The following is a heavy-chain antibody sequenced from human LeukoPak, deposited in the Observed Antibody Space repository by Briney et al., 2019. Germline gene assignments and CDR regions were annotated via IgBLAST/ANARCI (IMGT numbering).Heavy chain of an antibody. Sequence: GGSLRLSCAASGFTFSSYTLNWVRQAPGKGLEWVSSISSDTTYIYYADSVKGRFTISRDNAKNSLYLQMNSLRAEDTAVYYCARSGMTTDDYFDYWGQGTLVTVSS. V-gene: IGHV3-21*04. CDR1: GFTFSSYT. D-gene: IGHD4-17*01. CDR3: ARSGMTTDDYFDY. CDR2: ISSDTTYI. J-gene: IGHJ4*02.